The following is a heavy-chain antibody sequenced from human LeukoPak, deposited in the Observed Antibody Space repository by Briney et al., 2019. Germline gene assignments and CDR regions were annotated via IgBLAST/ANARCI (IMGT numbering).Heavy chain of an antibody. J-gene: IGHJ3*02. V-gene: IGHV1-2*02. CDR2: INPNSGGT. Sequence: ASVKVSCKASGYTFTGYYMHWVRQAPGQGLEWMGWINPNSGGTNYAQKFQGRVTMARDTSISTAYMELSRLRSDDTAVYYCARDSGRDYGDSSAFDIWGQGTMVTVSS. CDR1: GYTFTGYY. D-gene: IGHD4-17*01. CDR3: ARDSGRDYGDSSAFDI.